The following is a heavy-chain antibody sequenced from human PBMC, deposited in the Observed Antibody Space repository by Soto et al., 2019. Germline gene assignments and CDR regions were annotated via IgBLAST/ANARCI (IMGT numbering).Heavy chain of an antibody. CDR1: GFIFSSYA. CDR2: VSCDGSAK. V-gene: IGHV3-30-3*01. J-gene: IGHJ4*02. D-gene: IGHD5-12*01. CDR3: ARDAKSDGSIDY. Sequence: GGSLRLSCAASGFIFSSYAMHWVRQAPGKGLEWVVVVSCDGSAKHYADSVKGRFTISRDNSKNTLSLQMNSLRPEDTAVYYCARDAKSDGSIDYWGQGTLVTVSS.